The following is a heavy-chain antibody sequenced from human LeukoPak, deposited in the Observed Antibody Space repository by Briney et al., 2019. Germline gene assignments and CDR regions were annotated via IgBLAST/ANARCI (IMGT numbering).Heavy chain of an antibody. J-gene: IGHJ4*02. CDR1: GFTFSAYW. CDR2: MNSDGSSI. D-gene: IGHD3-3*01. Sequence: GGSLRLSCAASGFTFSAYWMHWVRQAPGKGLVWVSRMNSDGSSISYADSVKGRFTISRDNAKNSLYLQMNSLRAEDTAVYYCARDLDYDFWSGNGGYFDYWGQGTLVTVSS. CDR3: ARDLDYDFWSGNGGYFDY. V-gene: IGHV3-74*01.